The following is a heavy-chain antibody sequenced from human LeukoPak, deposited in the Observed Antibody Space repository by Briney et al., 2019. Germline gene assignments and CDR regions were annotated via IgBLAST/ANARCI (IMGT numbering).Heavy chain of an antibody. D-gene: IGHD2-2*01. Sequence: GGSLRLSCAASGFTFDDYAMHWVRQAPGKGPEWVSGISWNSGSINYADSVKGRFTISRDNAKTSLYLQMNSLRAADTALYYCTGVLPAAPNAFHFWGQGTMVTVSS. CDR1: GFTFDDYA. CDR2: ISWNSGSI. V-gene: IGHV3-9*01. CDR3: TGVLPAAPNAFHF. J-gene: IGHJ3*01.